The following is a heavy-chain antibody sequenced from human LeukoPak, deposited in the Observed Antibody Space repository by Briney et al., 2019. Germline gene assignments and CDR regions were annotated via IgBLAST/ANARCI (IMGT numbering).Heavy chain of an antibody. V-gene: IGHV4-59*08. J-gene: IGHJ3*02. CDR2: IYYSGST. Sequence: SETLSLTCTVSGGSISSYYWSWIRQPPGKGLEWIGYIYYSGSTNYNPSLKSRVTISVDTSKNQFSLKLSSVTAADTAVYYCARVNSPYDSSGYYVSDAFDIWGQGTMVTVSS. D-gene: IGHD3-22*01. CDR3: ARVNSPYDSSGYYVSDAFDI. CDR1: GGSISSYY.